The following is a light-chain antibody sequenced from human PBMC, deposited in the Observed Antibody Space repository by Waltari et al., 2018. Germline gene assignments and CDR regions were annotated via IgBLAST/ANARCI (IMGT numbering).Light chain of an antibody. CDR2: GAS. CDR3: QQYNNWPPT. J-gene: IGKJ1*01. V-gene: IGKV3-15*01. Sequence: EKVMTQSPATLSVSPGERATLSCRASQSFSSNLAWYQQKPGQAPRLLISGASTRATGIPDRFSGSGSGTEFTLTISSLQSEDFAVYYCQQYNNWPPTFGQGTKVEIK. CDR1: QSFSSN.